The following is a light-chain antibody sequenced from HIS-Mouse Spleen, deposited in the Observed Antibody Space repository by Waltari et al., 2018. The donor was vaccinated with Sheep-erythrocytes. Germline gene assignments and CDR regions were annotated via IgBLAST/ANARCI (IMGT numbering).Light chain of an antibody. Sequence: DIVMTQSPDSLAVSLGERATINCKSSQSVLYSSNNKNYLAWYQQKPGQPPKLLIYWAPTRESGVPDRFSGSGSGTDFTLTISSLQAEDVAVYYCQQYYSTITFGGGTKVEIK. CDR2: WAP. V-gene: IGKV4-1*01. J-gene: IGKJ4*01. CDR3: QQYYSTIT. CDR1: QSVLYSSNNKNY.